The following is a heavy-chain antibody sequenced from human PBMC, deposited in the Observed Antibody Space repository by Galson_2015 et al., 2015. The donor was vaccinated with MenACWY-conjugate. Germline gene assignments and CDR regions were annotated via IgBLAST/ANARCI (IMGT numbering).Heavy chain of an antibody. D-gene: IGHD3-16*01. CDR3: ATAYYDYVWGSQGNWFDP. V-gene: IGHV1-69-2*01. Sequence: VKVSCKVSGYTFTDYYMHWVQQAPGKGLEWMGLVDPEDGETIYAEKFQGRVTITADTSTDTAYMELSSLRSEDTAVYYCATAYYDYVWGSQGNWFDPWGQGTLVTVSS. J-gene: IGHJ5*02. CDR2: VDPEDGET. CDR1: GYTFTDYY.